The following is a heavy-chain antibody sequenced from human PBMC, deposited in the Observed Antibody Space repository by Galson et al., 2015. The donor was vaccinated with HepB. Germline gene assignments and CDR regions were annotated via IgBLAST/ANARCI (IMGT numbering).Heavy chain of an antibody. D-gene: IGHD5-24*01. J-gene: IGHJ4*02. CDR2: VSGGGNT. Sequence: SLRLSCAASGFAVSSNYMSWVRQAPGKGLEWVSLVSGGGNTYYADSVKGRFTISRDSSENTVFLQMNSLRVEDTAMYYCTKVEVATFIDYWGQGTQVIVSS. CDR3: TKVEVATFIDY. V-gene: IGHV3-53*01. CDR1: GFAVSSNY.